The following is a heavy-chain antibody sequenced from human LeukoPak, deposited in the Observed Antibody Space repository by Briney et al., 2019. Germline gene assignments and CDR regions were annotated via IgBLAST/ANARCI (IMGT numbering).Heavy chain of an antibody. J-gene: IGHJ4*02. CDR2: INPDGSQK. CDR1: GFGFSVSW. V-gene: IGHV3-7*01. D-gene: IGHD5-24*01. Sequence: GESLRLSCAASGFGFSVSWMNWVRQAPGKGLEWVANINPDGSQKRFVDSVMGRFTMSRDNAKNSVYLQMNSLRVEDTAVFYCAAWTDRGYNFWGQGTLVTVSS. CDR3: AAWTDRGYNF.